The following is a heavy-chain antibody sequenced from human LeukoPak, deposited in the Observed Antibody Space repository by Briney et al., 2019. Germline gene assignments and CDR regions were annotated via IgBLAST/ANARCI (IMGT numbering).Heavy chain of an antibody. Sequence: PGGSLRLSCAASGFTVSSNYMSWVRQAPGKGLEWVSVIYSGGSTYYADSVKGRFTISRDNSKNTLYLQMNSLRAEDTAVYYCARLLYTRMSGHWFDPWGQGTLVTVSS. CDR3: ARLLYTRMSGHWFDP. V-gene: IGHV3-66*04. J-gene: IGHJ5*02. CDR2: IYSGGST. CDR1: GFTVSSNY. D-gene: IGHD2/OR15-2a*01.